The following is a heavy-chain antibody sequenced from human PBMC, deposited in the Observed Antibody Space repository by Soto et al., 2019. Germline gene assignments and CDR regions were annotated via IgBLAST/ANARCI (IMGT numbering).Heavy chain of an antibody. D-gene: IGHD4-17*01. CDR3: ARFVNGGAYYYYGMDV. Sequence: IRQPPGKGLEWIGYIYYSGSTNYNPSLKSRVTISVDTSKNQFSLKLSSVTAADTAVYYCARFVNGGAYYYYGMDVWGQGTTVTVSS. J-gene: IGHJ6*02. V-gene: IGHV4-59*12. CDR2: IYYSGST.